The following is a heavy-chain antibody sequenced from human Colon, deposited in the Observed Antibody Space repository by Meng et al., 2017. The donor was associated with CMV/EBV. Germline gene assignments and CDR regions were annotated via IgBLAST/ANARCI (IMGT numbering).Heavy chain of an antibody. J-gene: IGHJ4*02. D-gene: IGHD3-16*01. CDR2: ITPDGYLT. Sequence: SFLLPCFEFGSFGVHSVRKVPGKGLMWVSRITPDGYLTEYADSVKGRFTISRDNARNTRYLQMNSLRAEDTGLYYCTMDTFGARDFWGQGSLVTVSS. V-gene: IGHV3-74*01. CDR1: CFEFGSFG. CDR3: TMDTFGARDF.